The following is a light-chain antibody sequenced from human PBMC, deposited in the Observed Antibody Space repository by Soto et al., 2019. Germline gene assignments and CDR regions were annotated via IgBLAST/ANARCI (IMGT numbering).Light chain of an antibody. CDR1: SSDVGAYNY. CDR2: DVN. V-gene: IGLV2-11*01. Sequence: QSALTQPRSVSGSPGQSVTISCTGTSSDVGAYNYVSWYQQHPGKAPKFMIYDVNKRPSGVPDRFSGSKSGNTASLTISGLQAEDAADYYCCSYAGRFTPVIFGGGTKLTVL. J-gene: IGLJ2*01. CDR3: CSYAGRFTPVI.